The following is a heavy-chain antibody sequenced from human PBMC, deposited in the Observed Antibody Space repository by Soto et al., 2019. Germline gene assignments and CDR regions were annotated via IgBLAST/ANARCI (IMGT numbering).Heavy chain of an antibody. CDR1: GFTFSSYE. CDR3: ARDTRYYDSSGYYYGGYGMDV. CDR2: ISSSGSTI. D-gene: IGHD3-22*01. J-gene: IGHJ6*02. Sequence: PGGSLRLSCAASGFTFSSYEMNWVRQAPGKGLEWVSYISSSGSTIYYADSVKGRFTISRDNAKNSLYLQMNSLRAEDTAVYYCARDTRYYDSSGYYYGGYGMDVWGQGTTVTVS. V-gene: IGHV3-48*03.